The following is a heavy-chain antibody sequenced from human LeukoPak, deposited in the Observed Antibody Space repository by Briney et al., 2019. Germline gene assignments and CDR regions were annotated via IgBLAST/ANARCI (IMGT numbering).Heavy chain of an antibody. CDR2: ISSSGDIK. CDR3: AREIVAGAFDY. D-gene: IGHD6-19*01. CDR1: GFTFSDYY. Sequence: GGSLRLSCAASGFTFSDYYMSWIRQAPGKGLEWVSDISSSGDIKSYADSVKGRFTISRDNAKTPLHLQMNSLRAEDTAVYYCAREIVAGAFDYWGQGTLVTVSS. V-gene: IGHV3-11*01. J-gene: IGHJ4*02.